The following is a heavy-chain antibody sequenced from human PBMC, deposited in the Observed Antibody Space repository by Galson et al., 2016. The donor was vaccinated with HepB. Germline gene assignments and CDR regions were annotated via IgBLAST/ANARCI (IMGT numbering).Heavy chain of an antibody. J-gene: IGHJ5*02. CDR3: ARASGYHYVSWFDP. Sequence: SVKVSCKASGGIFNSYGITWVRQAPGQGLEWMGGIIAIFGTANYAQKFQGRVTITADDSTSTVYMELSSLRSEDTAVDYCARASGYHYVSWFDPWGQGTLVTVSS. D-gene: IGHD3-16*01. CDR2: IIAIFGTA. CDR1: GGIFNSYG. V-gene: IGHV1-69*13.